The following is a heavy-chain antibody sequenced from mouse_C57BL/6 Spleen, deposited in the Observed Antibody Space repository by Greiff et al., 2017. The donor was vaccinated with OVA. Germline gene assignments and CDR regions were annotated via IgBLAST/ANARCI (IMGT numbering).Heavy chain of an antibody. CDR1: GYTFTSYG. V-gene: IGHV1-81*01. CDR3: ARWDYYYGSSYWYFDV. Sequence: QVQLQQSGAELARPGASVKLSCKASGYTFTSYGISWVKQRTGQGLEWIGEIYPRSGNTYYNEKFKGKATLTADKSSSTAYMELRSLTSEDSAVYFGARWDYYYGSSYWYFDVWGTGTTVTVSS. J-gene: IGHJ1*03. D-gene: IGHD1-1*01. CDR2: IYPRSGNT.